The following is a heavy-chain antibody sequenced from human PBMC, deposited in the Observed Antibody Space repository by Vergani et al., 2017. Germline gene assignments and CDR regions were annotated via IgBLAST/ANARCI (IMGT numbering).Heavy chain of an antibody. J-gene: IGHJ4*02. CDR2: IHSADSDT. Sequence: EVQLVQSGAEVKKPGESLKISCQISGYSFTNYWIGWVPEIPGKALVWMGIIHSADSDTRYSPSFQGHVTISVDKSSSTAYLQRSSLRASDSAMYYCARLYGRDSSGSKYFEYWGQGTLVTVSS. V-gene: IGHV5-51*01. CDR3: ARLYGRDSSGSKYFEY. D-gene: IGHD3-22*01. CDR1: GYSFTNYW.